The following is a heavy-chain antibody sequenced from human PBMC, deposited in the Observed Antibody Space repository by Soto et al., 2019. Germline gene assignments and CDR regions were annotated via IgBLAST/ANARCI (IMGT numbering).Heavy chain of an antibody. CDR1: GYTFTSYG. Sequence: QVQLVQSGAEVKKPGASVKVSCKASGYTFTSYGISWVRQAPGQGLEWMGWISAYNGNTNYAQKLRGRVTMTTDTSTSTAYMERRSLRSDGPAVYYCARSGGGYDYVWGSYRYTPFDYWGQGTLVTVSS. CDR2: ISAYNGNT. V-gene: IGHV1-18*01. CDR3: ARSGGGYDYVWGSYRYTPFDY. D-gene: IGHD3-16*02. J-gene: IGHJ4*02.